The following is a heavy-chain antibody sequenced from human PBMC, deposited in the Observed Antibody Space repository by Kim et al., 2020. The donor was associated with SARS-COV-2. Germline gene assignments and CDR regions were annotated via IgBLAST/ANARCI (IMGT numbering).Heavy chain of an antibody. CDR2: IYNSKST. V-gene: IGHV4-31*03. CDR3: ARGWGHFGFGMVGWFDP. D-gene: IGHD2-15*01. Sequence: SETLSLTCTVSGGSISSGGYYWSWVRQRPEKGLEWIGYIYNSKSTYYNPSLKSRLTISMDTSKNQFSLDLGSVTAADTAVYFCARGWGHFGFGMVGWFDPWGKGTLVTVSS. J-gene: IGHJ5*02. CDR1: GGSISSGGYY.